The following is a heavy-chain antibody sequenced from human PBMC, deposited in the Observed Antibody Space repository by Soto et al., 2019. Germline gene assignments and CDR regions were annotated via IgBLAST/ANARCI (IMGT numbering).Heavy chain of an antibody. CDR1: GYTFTGYY. Sequence: ASVKVSCKASGYTFTGYYMHWVRQAPGQGLEWMGWINPNSGGTNYAQKFQGRVTMTRDTSISTAYMELSRLRSDDTAVYYCAREGHIVATMVYHYYYGMDVWGQGTTVTVS. CDR2: INPNSGGT. D-gene: IGHD5-12*01. V-gene: IGHV1-2*02. J-gene: IGHJ6*02. CDR3: AREGHIVATMVYHYYYGMDV.